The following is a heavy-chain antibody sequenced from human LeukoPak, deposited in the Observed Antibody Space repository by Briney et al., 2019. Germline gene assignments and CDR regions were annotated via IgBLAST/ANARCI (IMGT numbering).Heavy chain of an antibody. CDR2: ITGSSAST. V-gene: IGHV3-23*01. J-gene: IGHJ3*02. CDR3: AQDPARGAAFDS. CDR1: GFALSSLA. Sequence: GGSLRLSCAASGFALSSLAMSWVRQAPGKGLEWVSAITGSSASTYYADSVKGRFTVSRDNSKNTLYLQINSLRAEDTAIYYCAQDPARGAAFDSWGQGTMVTVSS. D-gene: IGHD2-2*01.